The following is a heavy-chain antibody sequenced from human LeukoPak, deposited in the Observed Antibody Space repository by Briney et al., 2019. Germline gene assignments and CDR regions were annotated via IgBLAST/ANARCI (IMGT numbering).Heavy chain of an antibody. Sequence: GGSLRLSCAASGFPFSSYGMHWVRQAPGKGLEWVAFIRYDGSNKYYADSVKGRFTISRDNSKNTLYLQMNSLRAEDTAVYYCAKILALSRQYYPGDYWGQGTLVTVSS. CDR2: IRYDGSNK. D-gene: IGHD1-26*01. J-gene: IGHJ4*02. CDR3: AKILALSRQYYPGDY. V-gene: IGHV3-30*02. CDR1: GFPFSSYG.